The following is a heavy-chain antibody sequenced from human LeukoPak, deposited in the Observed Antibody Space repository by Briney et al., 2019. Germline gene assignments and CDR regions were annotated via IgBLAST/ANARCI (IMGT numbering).Heavy chain of an antibody. CDR3: ARADLQPNYYYYMDV. J-gene: IGHJ6*03. Sequence: SETLSLTCTVSGGSISSYYWSWIRQPPGKGLEWIGYIYYSGSTNYNPSLKSRVTISVDTSKNQFSLKLSSVTAADTAVYYCARADLQPNYYYYMDVWGKGTTVTVSS. CDR2: IYYSGST. D-gene: IGHD1-1*01. V-gene: IGHV4-59*01. CDR1: GGSISSYY.